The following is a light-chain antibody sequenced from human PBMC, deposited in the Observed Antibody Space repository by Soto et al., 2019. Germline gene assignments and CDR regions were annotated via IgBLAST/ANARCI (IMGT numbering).Light chain of an antibody. J-gene: IGLJ2*01. V-gene: IGLV2-8*01. CDR2: EVS. CDR1: SSDVGGYNY. Sequence: QSALTQPPSASGSPGQSVTISCTGTSSDVGGYNYVSWYQQHPGKSPKLMIYEVSKWPSGVPDRFSGSKSGNTASLTVSGLHAEDEADYYCSSYAGGNNFHVVFGGGTKVTVL. CDR3: SSYAGGNNFHVV.